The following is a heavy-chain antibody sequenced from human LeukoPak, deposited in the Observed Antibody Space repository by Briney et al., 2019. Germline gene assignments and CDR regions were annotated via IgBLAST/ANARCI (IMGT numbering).Heavy chain of an antibody. CDR3: ARGTLYSGWSYYFDY. CDR2: VYYSGTT. CDR1: GGSISLSYYY. Sequence: SETLSLTCSASGGSISLSYYYWVWIRQPPGKALVWVVSVYYSGTTSYNPSLKSRVTISVDMSKNHFSLRLISVTAADTAMYYCARGTLYSGWSYYFDYWGQGSQVTVSS. D-gene: IGHD6-19*01. J-gene: IGHJ4*02. V-gene: IGHV4-39*07.